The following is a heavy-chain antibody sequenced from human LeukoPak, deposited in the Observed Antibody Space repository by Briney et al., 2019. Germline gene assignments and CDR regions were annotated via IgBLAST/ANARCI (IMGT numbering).Heavy chain of an antibody. Sequence: SRTLSLTCTVSGGSINSGGYYWSWIRQLPGKGLEWIGHIYYSGSAYYNPSLKSRVTMSVDTSNQFSLRLSSVTAADTAVYFCARSEGDYSDVLTGINWFDPWGQGTLVTVSS. CDR2: IYYSGSA. CDR1: GGSINSGGYY. V-gene: IGHV4-31*02. J-gene: IGHJ5*02. CDR3: ARSEGDYSDVLTGINWFDP. D-gene: IGHD3-9*01.